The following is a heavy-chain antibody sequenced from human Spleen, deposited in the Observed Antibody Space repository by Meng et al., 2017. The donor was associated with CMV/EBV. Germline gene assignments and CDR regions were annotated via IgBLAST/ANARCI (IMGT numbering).Heavy chain of an antibody. CDR2: IYYSGST. D-gene: IGHD6-13*01. V-gene: IGHV4-39*07. Sequence: SETLSLTCTVSGGSISSSSYYWGWIRQPPGKGLEWIGSIYYSGSTYYNPSLKSRVTISVDTSKNQFSLKLSSVTAADTAVYYCARTLAAAGTGLFYYYGMDVWGQGTTVTVSS. CDR3: ARTLAAAGTGLFYYYGMDV. CDR1: GGSISSSSYY. J-gene: IGHJ6*02.